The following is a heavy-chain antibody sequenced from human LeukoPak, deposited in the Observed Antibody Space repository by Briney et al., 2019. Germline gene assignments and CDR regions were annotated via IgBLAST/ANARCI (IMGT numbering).Heavy chain of an antibody. CDR1: GFTFSSYA. CDR2: ISSSGDST. CDR3: AKVGTIETTEELNWFDP. D-gene: IGHD4-11*01. Sequence: PGGSLRLSCAASGFTFSSYAMIWVRQAPGKGLEWASIISSSGDSTYYADSVKGRFTFSRDNSKNTLSLQMSSLGADDTAVYYCAKVGTIETTEELNWFDPWGQGTLVTVSS. J-gene: IGHJ5*02. V-gene: IGHV3-23*01.